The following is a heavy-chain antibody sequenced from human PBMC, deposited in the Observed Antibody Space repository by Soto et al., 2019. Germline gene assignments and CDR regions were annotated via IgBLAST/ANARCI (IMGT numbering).Heavy chain of an antibody. V-gene: IGHV3-33*01. J-gene: IGHJ4*02. CDR1: GFTFSSYG. D-gene: IGHD2-15*01. CDR3: ARDASKDCLGGSGGSCYLDH. Sequence: QVQLVESGGGVVQPGRSLRLSCAASGFTFSSYGMHWVRQAPGKGLEWVAIIWSDVSNKYYADSVKGRFTISRDNSKNTLYLQMNSLRAEDTAMYYCARDASKDCLGGSGGSCYLDHWGQGTLVTVSS. CDR2: IWSDVSNK.